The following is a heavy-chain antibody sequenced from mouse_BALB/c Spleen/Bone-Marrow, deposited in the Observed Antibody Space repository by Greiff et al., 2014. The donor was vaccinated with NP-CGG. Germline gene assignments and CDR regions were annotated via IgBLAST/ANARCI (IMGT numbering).Heavy chain of an antibody. CDR2: ISSGSSTI. D-gene: IGHD1-1*01. V-gene: IGHV5-17*02. J-gene: IGHJ2*01. Sequence: KLVESGGGLVQPGGSRKLSCAASGFTFSSFGMHWVRQAPEKGLEWVAYISSGSSTIYYADTVMGRFTISRDNPKNTLFLQMTSLRSEDTAMYYCARSGSSSGYFDYWGQGTTLTVSS. CDR3: ARSGSSSGYFDY. CDR1: GFTFSSFG.